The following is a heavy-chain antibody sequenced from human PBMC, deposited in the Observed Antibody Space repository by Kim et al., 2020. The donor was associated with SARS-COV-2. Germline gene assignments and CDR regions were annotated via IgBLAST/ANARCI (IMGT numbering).Heavy chain of an antibody. CDR2: VFQSGRT. J-gene: IGHJ6*01. V-gene: IGHV4-59*13. CDR3: ARDLGISGTDFHYFYGLD. D-gene: IGHD1-26*01. Sequence: SETLSLTCTVSGASINTFYWSWLRQAPGKGLKWIGYVFQSGRTKYNPSLKSRVTISLDTAKNQFSLKLKSVTAADTAIYFCARDLGISGTDFHYFYGLD. CDR1: GASINTFY.